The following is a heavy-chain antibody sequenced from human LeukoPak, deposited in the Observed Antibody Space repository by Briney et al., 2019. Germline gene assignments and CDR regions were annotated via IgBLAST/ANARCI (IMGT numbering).Heavy chain of an antibody. CDR2: IYYSGST. J-gene: IGHJ4*02. CDR1: GGSISSSSSY. Sequence: SETLSLTCTVSGGSISSSSSYWGWIRQPPGKGLEWIGYIYYSGSTNYNPSLKSRVTISVDTSKNQFSLKLSSVTAADTAVYYCASSLGATTLDYWGQGTLVTVSS. D-gene: IGHD1-26*01. CDR3: ASSLGATTLDY. V-gene: IGHV4-61*05.